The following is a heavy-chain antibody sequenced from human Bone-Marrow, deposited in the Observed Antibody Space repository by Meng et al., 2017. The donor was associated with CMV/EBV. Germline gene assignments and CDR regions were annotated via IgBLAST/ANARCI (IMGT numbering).Heavy chain of an antibody. V-gene: IGHV4-59*01. D-gene: IGHD3-3*01. CDR1: GGSISSYY. Sequence: SETLSLTCTVSGGSISSYYWSWIRQPPGKGLEWIGDIYYSGSTNYNPSLKSRVTISVDTSKNQFSLKLSSVTAADTAVYYCARERRDYDFWCGYYAGYYFDYWGQGTPVTVSS. CDR3: ARERRDYDFWCGYYAGYYFDY. J-gene: IGHJ4*02. CDR2: IYYSGST.